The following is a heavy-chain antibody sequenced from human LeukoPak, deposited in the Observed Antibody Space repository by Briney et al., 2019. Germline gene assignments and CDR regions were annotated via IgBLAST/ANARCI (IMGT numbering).Heavy chain of an antibody. CDR1: GFSFTTYW. Sequence: GGSLRLSCAASGFSFTTYWMSWVRQAPGKGLEWVGRIGSKTDGGTTDYAAPVKGRFTISRDDSTNTLYLQMNSLKSEDTAVYYCTTYGSGRKFDYWGQGILVTVSS. J-gene: IGHJ4*02. D-gene: IGHD3-10*01. CDR3: TTYGSGRKFDY. V-gene: IGHV3-15*04. CDR2: IGSKTDGGTT.